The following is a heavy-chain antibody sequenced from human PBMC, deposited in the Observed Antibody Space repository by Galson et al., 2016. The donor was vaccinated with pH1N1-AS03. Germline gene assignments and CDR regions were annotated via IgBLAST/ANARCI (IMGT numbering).Heavy chain of an antibody. V-gene: IGHV3-11*01. Sequence: LRLSCAAPGFTFGDYYMSWIRQAPGKGLEWISCITNSGGSGSTIYYADSVKGRFTISRDNAKNSLYLQMNSLRADDTAVYFCARGWYDIWTGYLVDPFDYWGQGALVTVSS. D-gene: IGHD3-9*01. CDR1: GFTFGDYY. CDR3: ARGWYDIWTGYLVDPFDY. J-gene: IGHJ4*02. CDR2: ITNSGGSGSTI.